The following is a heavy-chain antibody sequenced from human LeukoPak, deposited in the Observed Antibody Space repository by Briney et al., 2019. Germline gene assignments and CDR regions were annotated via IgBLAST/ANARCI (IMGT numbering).Heavy chain of an antibody. CDR3: ARGFMTTRGMDV. J-gene: IGHJ6*02. Sequence: PGGSLRLSCAASGFTFSRYSMNWVRQAPGKGLERVSYISSSSSTIYYADSVKGRFTISRDNAKNSLYLQMNSLRDEDTAVYYCARGFMTTRGMDVWGQGTTVTVSS. V-gene: IGHV3-48*02. D-gene: IGHD4-11*01. CDR2: ISSSSSTI. CDR1: GFTFSRYS.